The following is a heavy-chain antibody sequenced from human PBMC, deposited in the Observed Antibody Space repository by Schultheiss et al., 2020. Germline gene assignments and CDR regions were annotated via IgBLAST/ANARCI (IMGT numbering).Heavy chain of an antibody. Sequence: GSLRLSCTVSGGSISSSSYYWGWIRQPPGKGLEWIGSIYYSGSTYYNPSLKSRVTISVDTSKNQFSLKLSSVTAADTAVYYCARDPITGREKGAFDIWGQGTMVTVSS. CDR1: GGSISSSSYY. J-gene: IGHJ3*02. CDR2: IYYSGST. CDR3: ARDPITGREKGAFDI. V-gene: IGHV4-39*02. D-gene: IGHD1-20*01.